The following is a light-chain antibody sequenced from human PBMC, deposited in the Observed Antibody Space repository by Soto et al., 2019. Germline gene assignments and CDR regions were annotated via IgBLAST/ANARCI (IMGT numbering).Light chain of an antibody. V-gene: IGKV1-39*01. CDR3: QQTSSAPFT. CDR2: DAA. J-gene: IGKJ3*01. CDR1: QNINTY. Sequence: DIQMTQSLYSLSAAVGDRVTIACRASQNINTYLNWYQQKPGKAPKLLIFDAASLQSGVPSRFSGGGSRTDFTLTITSLQPEDFATYYCQQTSSAPFTFGPATKVDIK.